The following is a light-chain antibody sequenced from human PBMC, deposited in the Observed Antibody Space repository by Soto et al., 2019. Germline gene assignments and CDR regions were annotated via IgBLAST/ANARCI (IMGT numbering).Light chain of an antibody. CDR3: HQYGSSPYT. CDR1: QSVSSSY. CDR2: GAS. V-gene: IGKV3-20*01. J-gene: IGKJ2*01. Sequence: EIVLTQSPGTLSLSPGERSTISCRASQSVSSSYLAWYQQKPGQAPRLLIYGASSRATGIPDRFSGSGSGTDFTLTISRLAPEDFAVYYCHQYGSSPYTFGQGTKLEIK.